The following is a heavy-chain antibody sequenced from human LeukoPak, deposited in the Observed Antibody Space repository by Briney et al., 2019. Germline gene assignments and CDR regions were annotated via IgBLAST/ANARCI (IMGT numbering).Heavy chain of an antibody. CDR3: ASDTYYDFWSDSYYFDY. CDR1: GGTFSSYA. D-gene: IGHD3-3*01. CDR2: IIPILGIA. J-gene: IGHJ4*02. V-gene: IGHV1-69*04. Sequence: SLKVSCKASGGTFSSYAISWVRQAPGQGLEWMGRIIPILGIANYAQKFQGRVTITADKSTSTAYMELSSLRSEDTAVYYCASDTYYDFWSDSYYFDYWGQGTLVTVSS.